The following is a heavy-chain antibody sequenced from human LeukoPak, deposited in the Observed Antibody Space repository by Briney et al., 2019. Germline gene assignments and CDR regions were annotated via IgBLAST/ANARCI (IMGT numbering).Heavy chain of an antibody. D-gene: IGHD4-17*01. J-gene: IGHJ4*02. CDR1: GFNFSDYS. CDR2: IHSDGSIT. CDR3: ARDRTTVTVFDY. Sequence: PGGSLRLSCAASGFNFSDYSMTWVRQAPGKGLVWVSRIHSDGSITSYADSVKGRFTVSRDNAKNTLYLQMNSLRADDTAVYYCARDRTTVTVFDYWGQGTLVTVSS. V-gene: IGHV3-74*01.